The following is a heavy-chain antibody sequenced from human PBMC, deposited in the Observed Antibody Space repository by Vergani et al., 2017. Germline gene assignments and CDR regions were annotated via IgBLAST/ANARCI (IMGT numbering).Heavy chain of an antibody. CDR2: IYTSGST. CDR1: GGSISSYY. D-gene: IGHD3-22*01. CDR3: ARGRENYYDSSGYYYYFDY. J-gene: IGHJ4*02. V-gene: IGHV4-4*07. Sequence: PGLFPPSETLSLTCTVSGGSISSYYWSWIRQPAGKGLEWIGRIYTSGSTNYNPSLKSRVTMSVDTSKNQFSLKLSSVTAADTAVYYCARGRENYYDSSGYYYYFDYWGQGTLVTVSS.